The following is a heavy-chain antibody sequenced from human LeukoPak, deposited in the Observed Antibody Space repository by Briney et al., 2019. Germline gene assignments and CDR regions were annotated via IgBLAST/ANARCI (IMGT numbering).Heavy chain of an antibody. Sequence: ASVKVSCKASGGTFSSYAMNWVRQAPGQGLEWMGWINTNTGNPTYAQGFTGRFVFSLDTSVSTAYLQISSLKAEDTAVYYCARDSTSNDFWSGYYAYYYYYYGMDVWGQGTTVTVSS. CDR3: ARDSTSNDFWSGYYAYYYYYYGMDV. V-gene: IGHV7-4-1*02. D-gene: IGHD3-3*01. CDR2: INTNTGNP. J-gene: IGHJ6*02. CDR1: GGTFSSYA.